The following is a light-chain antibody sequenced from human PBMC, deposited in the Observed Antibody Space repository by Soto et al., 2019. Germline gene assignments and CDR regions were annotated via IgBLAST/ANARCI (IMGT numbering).Light chain of an antibody. CDR1: QSVSSSY. Sequence: EIVLTQSPGTLSLSPGERATLSCRASQSVSSSYLAWYQQKPGQAPRLLIFGTSSRATGVPDRFSGGGSGTDLTLTLSRLEPEDFAVYYCQQYAASPWTFGQGTKVDIK. CDR2: GTS. V-gene: IGKV3-20*01. J-gene: IGKJ1*01. CDR3: QQYAASPWT.